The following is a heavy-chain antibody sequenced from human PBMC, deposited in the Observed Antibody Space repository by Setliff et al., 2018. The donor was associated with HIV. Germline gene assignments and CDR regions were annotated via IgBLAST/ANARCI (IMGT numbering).Heavy chain of an antibody. CDR2: ISAYNGNT. Sequence: ASVKVSCKASGYTFTSYGISWVRQAPGQGLEWMGWISAYNGNTNYAQKLQGRVTMTTDTSTSTAYMELRSLRSDDTAVYYCARGARLLAAYSDRWDYFYMAVWGKGTTVTVSS. D-gene: IGHD1-26*01. V-gene: IGHV1-18*01. CDR3: ARGARLLAAYSDRWDYFYMAV. J-gene: IGHJ6*03. CDR1: GYTFTSYG.